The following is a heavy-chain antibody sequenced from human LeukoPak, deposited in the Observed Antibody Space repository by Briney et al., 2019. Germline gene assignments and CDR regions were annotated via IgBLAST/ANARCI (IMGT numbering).Heavy chain of an antibody. CDR2: IYSGGST. V-gene: IGHV3-53*01. D-gene: IGHD4-11*01. J-gene: IGHJ5*02. Sequence: GGSLRLSCAASGFTVSSNYMSWVRQAPGKGLEWVSVIYSGGSTYYADSVKGRFTISRDNAKNTLYLQMNSLRAEDTAVYYCARGSNSSDYMTLNWFDPWGQGTLVTVSS. CDR3: ARGSNSSDYMTLNWFDP. CDR1: GFTVSSNY.